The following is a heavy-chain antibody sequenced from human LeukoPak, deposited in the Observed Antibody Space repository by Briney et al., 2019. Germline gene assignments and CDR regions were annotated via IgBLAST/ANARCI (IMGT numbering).Heavy chain of an antibody. CDR2: INPNSGGT. V-gene: IGHV1-2*06. Sequence: ASVNVSCKASGYTFTGYYMHWVRQAPGQGLEWMGRINPNSGGTNYAQKFQGRVTMTRDTSISTAYMELSRLRSDDTAVYYCASTDYGDYKFWGQGTLVTVSS. CDR3: ASTDYGDYKF. D-gene: IGHD4-17*01. CDR1: GYTFTGYY. J-gene: IGHJ4*02.